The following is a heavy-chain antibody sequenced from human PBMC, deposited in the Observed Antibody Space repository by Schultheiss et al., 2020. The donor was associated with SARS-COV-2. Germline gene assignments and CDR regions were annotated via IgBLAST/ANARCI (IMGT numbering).Heavy chain of an antibody. J-gene: IGHJ4*02. Sequence: GGSLRLSCAASGFTFDDYAMHWVRQAPGKGLEWVSGISWNSGSIEYADSVKGRFTISRDNAKNSLHLQMNSLRPEDTALYYCAKVSVTGLISDIYYFDYWGQGTPVTVSS. CDR1: GFTFDDYA. V-gene: IGHV3-9*01. CDR2: ISWNSGSI. CDR3: AKVSVTGLISDIYYFDY. D-gene: IGHD6-19*01.